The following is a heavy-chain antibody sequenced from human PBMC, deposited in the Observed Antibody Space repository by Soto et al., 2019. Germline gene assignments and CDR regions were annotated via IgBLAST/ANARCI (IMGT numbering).Heavy chain of an antibody. D-gene: IGHD4-17*01. CDR2: IYSGGST. CDR3: ATSTVVTHFDY. CDR1: GFTVSGNY. J-gene: IGHJ4*02. V-gene: IGHV3-53*01. Sequence: GGSLRLSCAASGFTVSGNYMTWVRQAPGKGLDWVSIIYSGGSTFYADSVKGRFTISRDNSRNTVYLQMNSLRVEDTAVYYCATSTVVTHFDYWGQGTPVTVSS.